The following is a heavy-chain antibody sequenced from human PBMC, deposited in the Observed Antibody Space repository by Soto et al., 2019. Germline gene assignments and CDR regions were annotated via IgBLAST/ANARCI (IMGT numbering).Heavy chain of an antibody. J-gene: IGHJ4*02. Sequence: GGSLRLSCAASGFTFRRYAMSWVRQAPGKGLEWVSAISVSGGSTYYADSVKGRFTISRDNSKNTLYLQMNSLRAEDTAVYYCAKDPSVGATRPDFDYWGQGTLVTVSS. V-gene: IGHV3-23*01. D-gene: IGHD1-26*01. CDR1: GFTFRRYA. CDR2: ISVSGGST. CDR3: AKDPSVGATRPDFDY.